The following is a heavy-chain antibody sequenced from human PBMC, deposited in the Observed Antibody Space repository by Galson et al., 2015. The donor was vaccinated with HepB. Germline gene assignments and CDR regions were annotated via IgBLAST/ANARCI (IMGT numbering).Heavy chain of an antibody. D-gene: IGHD6-13*01. CDR2: ISSSSSYI. CDR3: ARDRERSSGIAAAGAEYFQH. CDR1: GFTFSSYS. J-gene: IGHJ1*01. V-gene: IGHV3-21*01. Sequence: SLRLSCAASGFTFSSYSMNWVRQAPGKGLEWVSSISSSSSYIYYADSVKGRFTISRDNAKNSLYLQMNSLRAEDTAVYYCARDRERSSGIAAAGAEYFQHWGQGTLVTVSS.